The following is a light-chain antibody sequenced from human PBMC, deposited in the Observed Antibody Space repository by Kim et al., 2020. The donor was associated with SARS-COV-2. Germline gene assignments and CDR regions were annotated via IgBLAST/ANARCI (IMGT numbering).Light chain of an antibody. J-gene: IGLJ3*02. CDR1: KLGDKY. CDR2: QDS. CDR3: QAWDSSTEV. V-gene: IGLV3-1*01. Sequence: SYELTQPPSVSVSPGQTASITCSGDKLGDKYACWYQQKPGQSPVLLIYQDSKRPSGIPERFSGSNSGNTATLTISGTQGMDEADYYCQAWDSSTEVFGGGTQLTVL.